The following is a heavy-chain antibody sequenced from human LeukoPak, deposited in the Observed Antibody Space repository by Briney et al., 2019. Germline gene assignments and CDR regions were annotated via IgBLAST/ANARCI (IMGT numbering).Heavy chain of an antibody. CDR2: INHSGST. J-gene: IGHJ4*02. CDR1: GGSISSGSYY. V-gene: IGHV4-61*10. D-gene: IGHD3-16*02. Sequence: SETLSLTCTVSGGSISSGSYYWSWIRQPAGKGLEWIGEINHSGSTNYNPSLKSRVTISVDTSKNQFSLKLSSVTAADTAVYYCARGVWGSYRYPIRFDYWGQGTLVTVSS. CDR3: ARGVWGSYRYPIRFDY.